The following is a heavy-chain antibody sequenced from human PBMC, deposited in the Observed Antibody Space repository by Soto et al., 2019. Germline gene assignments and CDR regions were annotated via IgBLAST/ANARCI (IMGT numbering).Heavy chain of an antibody. Sequence: PSETLSLTCAVYGGSFSGYYWRWIRQPPGKGLEWIGEINHSGSTNYNPSLKSRVTISVDTSKNQFSLKLSSVTAADTAVYYCARYGPAGGLLTGGYSSRVLIRFDPWGQGTLVTVSS. CDR3: ARYGPAGGLLTGGYSSRVLIRFDP. V-gene: IGHV4-34*01. CDR1: GGSFSGYY. D-gene: IGHD5-18*01. J-gene: IGHJ5*02. CDR2: INHSGST.